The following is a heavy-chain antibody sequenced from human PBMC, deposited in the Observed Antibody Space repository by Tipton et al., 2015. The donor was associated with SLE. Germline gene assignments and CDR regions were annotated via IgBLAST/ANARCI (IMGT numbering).Heavy chain of an antibody. Sequence: TLSLTCTVSGASISSSYWSWIRQPPGKGLEWIGYIYYTGSANYNPSLKSRVTISIDTSKNQFSLKVNSVTAADTAVYYCARQSYPGLVVYAHNWFDPWGQGTLVTVSS. D-gene: IGHD2-8*02. J-gene: IGHJ5*02. CDR2: IYYTGSA. V-gene: IGHV4-59*07. CDR3: ARQSYPGLVVYAHNWFDP. CDR1: GASISSSY.